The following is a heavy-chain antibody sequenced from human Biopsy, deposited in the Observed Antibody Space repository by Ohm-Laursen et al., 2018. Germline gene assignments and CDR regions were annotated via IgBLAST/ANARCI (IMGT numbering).Heavy chain of an antibody. Sequence: SLRLSCAASGLTFDDYAMHWVRQAPGKGLEWVSGISWNSDFIGYADSVKGRFTISRDNAKRSLYLQMNSLRVEDTAFYYCVKAAYGSGTYHPLDYWGQGTLVTVSS. CDR2: ISWNSDFI. CDR1: GLTFDDYA. V-gene: IGHV3-9*01. D-gene: IGHD3-10*01. CDR3: VKAAYGSGTYHPLDY. J-gene: IGHJ4*02.